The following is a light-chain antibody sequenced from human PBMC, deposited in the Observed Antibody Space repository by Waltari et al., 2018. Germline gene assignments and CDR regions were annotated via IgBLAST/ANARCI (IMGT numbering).Light chain of an antibody. V-gene: IGKV1-33*01. CDR2: DAS. CDR3: QQYDNLPIT. CDR1: QDISNY. Sequence: DIQMTQSPSSLSASVGDRVTITCQASQDISNYLNWYQQKPGKAPKLLSYDASNLETGVPSRFSGSGSVTEFTFTISSLQPEDIATYYCQQYDNLPITFGQGTRLEIK. J-gene: IGKJ5*01.